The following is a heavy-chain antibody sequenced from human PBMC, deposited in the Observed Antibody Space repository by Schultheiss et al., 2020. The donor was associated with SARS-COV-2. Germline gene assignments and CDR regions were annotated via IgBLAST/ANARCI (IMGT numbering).Heavy chain of an antibody. Sequence: GGSLRLSCAASGFTFSSYAMSWVRQAPGKGLEWVSSISGSGTSTYYADSVKGRFTISRDSSKNTLYLQMNSLRAEDTAVYYCARNRLPYCGGDCYSSFDYWGQGTLVTVSS. D-gene: IGHD2-21*02. CDR3: ARNRLPYCGGDCYSSFDY. J-gene: IGHJ4*02. CDR2: ISGSGTST. V-gene: IGHV3-23*01. CDR1: GFTFSSYA.